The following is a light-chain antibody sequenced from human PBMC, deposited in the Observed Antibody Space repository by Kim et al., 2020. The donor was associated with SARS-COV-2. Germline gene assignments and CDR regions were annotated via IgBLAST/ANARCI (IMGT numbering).Light chain of an antibody. CDR1: QSVLYSANNKNY. Sequence: ATINCKYSQSVLYSANNKNYLAWYQQKPGQPPKLLIYWASTRESGVPDRFRGSGSGTDFTLTISSLQAEDVAVYYCQQYYSTPLTFGGGTKVYIK. V-gene: IGKV4-1*01. J-gene: IGKJ4*01. CDR2: WAS. CDR3: QQYYSTPLT.